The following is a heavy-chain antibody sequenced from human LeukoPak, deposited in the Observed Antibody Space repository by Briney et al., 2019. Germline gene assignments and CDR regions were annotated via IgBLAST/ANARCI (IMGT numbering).Heavy chain of an antibody. V-gene: IGHV4-39*01. J-gene: IGHJ6*03. CDR3: ARGLMQYYYGSGSYYAYYMDV. Sequence: SETLSLTCTVSGGSISSSSYYWGWIRQPPGKGLEWIGSIYYSGSTYYNPSLKSRVTISVDTSKNQFSLKLSSVTAADTAVYYCARGLMQYYYGSGSYYAYYMDVWGKGTTVTVSS. CDR2: IYYSGST. D-gene: IGHD3-10*01. CDR1: GGSISSSSYY.